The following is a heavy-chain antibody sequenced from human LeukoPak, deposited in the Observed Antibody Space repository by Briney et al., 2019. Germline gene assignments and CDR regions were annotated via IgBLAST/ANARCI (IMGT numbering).Heavy chain of an antibody. CDR2: TNQDGTER. Sequence: GGSLRLSCAASGFTFGRYWMTWVRQALGKGLEWVANTNQDGTERHYVDPVKGRSTISRDNAKNSLYLQMNTLRAEDTAVYYCVRDMDVWGQGTTVTVSS. CDR1: GFTFGRYW. J-gene: IGHJ6*02. V-gene: IGHV3-7*05. CDR3: VRDMDV.